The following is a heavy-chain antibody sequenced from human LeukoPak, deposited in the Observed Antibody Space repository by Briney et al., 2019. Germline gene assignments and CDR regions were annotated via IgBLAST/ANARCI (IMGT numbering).Heavy chain of an antibody. J-gene: IGHJ6*03. CDR2: IYTSGST. CDR1: GGSISSYY. D-gene: IGHD4-23*01. V-gene: IGHV4-4*09. Sequence: TSETLSLTCTVSGGSISSYYWSWIRQPPGKGLEWIGYIYTSGSTNYNPSLKSRVTISVDTSKNQFSLKLSSVTAADTAVYYCARVNGYGGNSWEMGYYYYYMDVWGKGTTVTVSS. CDR3: ARVNGYGGNSWEMGYYYYYMDV.